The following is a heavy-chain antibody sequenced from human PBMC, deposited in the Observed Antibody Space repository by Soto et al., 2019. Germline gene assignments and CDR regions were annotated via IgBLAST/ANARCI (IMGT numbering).Heavy chain of an antibody. Sequence: WVRQIIEKGLEWFSYIISSSSIYYADAVKGRFTISRDNAKNSLYLHMNSLRDEDTAVYFYARAGYRSSCYVMAFWGQGTTVTVSS. CDR2: IISSSSI. D-gene: IGHD6-19*01. CDR3: ARAGYRSSCYVMAF. J-gene: IGHJ6*02. V-gene: IGHV3-48*02.